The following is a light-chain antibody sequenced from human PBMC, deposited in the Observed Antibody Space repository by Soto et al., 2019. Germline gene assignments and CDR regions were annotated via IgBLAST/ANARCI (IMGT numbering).Light chain of an antibody. V-gene: IGKV3-15*01. CDR2: GAS. J-gene: IGKJ2*01. CDR3: QQGHNWPLT. Sequence: EIVMTQSPATLSLSPGERAALSCRAIQSITIELAWYQQKPGQPPRLLIYGASTRASGVPARFTGSESGSEFTLTISGLQSEDFAVYYCQQGHNWPLTFGQGTRLEI. CDR1: QSITIE.